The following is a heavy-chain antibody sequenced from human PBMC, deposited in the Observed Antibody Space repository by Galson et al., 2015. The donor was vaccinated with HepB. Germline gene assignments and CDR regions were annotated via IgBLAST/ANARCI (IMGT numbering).Heavy chain of an antibody. CDR2: ISSSSSTI. J-gene: IGHJ4*02. Sequence: SLRLSCAASGFTFSSYSMNWVRQAPGKGLEWVSYISSSSSTIYYADSAKGRFTISRDNAKNSLYLQVNSLRDEDTAVYYCAREDSSGWYVIDYWGQGTLVTVSS. V-gene: IGHV3-48*02. D-gene: IGHD6-19*01. CDR3: AREDSSGWYVIDY. CDR1: GFTFSSYS.